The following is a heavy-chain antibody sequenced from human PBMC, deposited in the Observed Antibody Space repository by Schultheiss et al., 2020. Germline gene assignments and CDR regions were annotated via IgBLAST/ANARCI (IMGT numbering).Heavy chain of an antibody. J-gene: IGHJ4*02. CDR2: ISGSGGST. D-gene: IGHD1-14*01. CDR1: GFTVSSNY. V-gene: IGHV3-23*01. CDR3: ARGFHRRITLFDS. Sequence: GGSLRLSCAASGFTVSSNYMSWVRQAPGKGLEWVSAISGSGGSTYYADSVKGRFTISRDNSKNTLYLRLNSLRAEDTAVYYCARGFHRRITLFDSWGQGTLVTVSS.